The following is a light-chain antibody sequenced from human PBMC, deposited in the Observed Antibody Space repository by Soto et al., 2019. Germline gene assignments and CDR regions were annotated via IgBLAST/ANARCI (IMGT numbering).Light chain of an antibody. J-gene: IGLJ1*01. V-gene: IGLV2-14*01. CDR2: DVS. CDR1: SSDVGGYNY. CDR3: SSYTSSSTLV. Sequence: QSALTQPASVSGSPGQSITISCTGTSSDVGGYNYVSWYQRHPGNAPKLMIYDVSNRPSGVSNRFSGSKSGNTASLTISGLQAEDEADYYCSSYTSSSTLVFGTGTKVTVL.